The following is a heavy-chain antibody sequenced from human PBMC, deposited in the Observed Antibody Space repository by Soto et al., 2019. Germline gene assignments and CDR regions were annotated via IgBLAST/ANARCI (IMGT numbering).Heavy chain of an antibody. CDR3: ARDLGDYVWGSYRSLHYFDY. CDR1: GYTFTSHY. J-gene: IGHJ4*02. V-gene: IGHV1-46*01. CDR2: INPSGGST. Sequence: ASVKVSCKASGYTFTSHYMHWVRQAPGQGLEWMGIINPSGGSTSYAQKFQGRVTMTRDTSTSTVYMELSSLRSEDTAVYYCARDLGDYVWGSYRSLHYFDYWGQGTLVTVSS. D-gene: IGHD3-16*02.